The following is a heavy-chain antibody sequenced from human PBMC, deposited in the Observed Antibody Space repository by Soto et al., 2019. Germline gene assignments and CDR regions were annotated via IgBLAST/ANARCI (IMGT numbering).Heavy chain of an antibody. CDR3: AREWSTSGDLDY. J-gene: IGHJ4*02. CDR2: ISYDGRIK. CDR1: GFTFSSHS. Sequence: QVQLVESGGGVVQPGRSLRLSCAASGFTFSSHSIPWVRQAPGKGLEWVAVISYDGRIKYYADSVKGRFTISRDNSKNTAYLQMNSLRAEDTAVFYCAREWSTSGDLDYWGQGTLVIVSS. V-gene: IGHV3-30*04. D-gene: IGHD3-10*01.